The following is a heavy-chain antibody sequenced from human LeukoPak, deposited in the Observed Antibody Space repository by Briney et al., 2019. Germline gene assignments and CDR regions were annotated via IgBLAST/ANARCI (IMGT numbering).Heavy chain of an antibody. CDR3: ARERIAAAGDFDY. Sequence: ASVKVSCKASGYTFTGYYMHWVRRAPGQGLEWMGGIIPIFGTANYAQKFQGRVTITADKSTSTAYMELSSLRSEDTAVYYCARERIAAAGDFDYWGQGTLVTVSS. D-gene: IGHD6-13*01. V-gene: IGHV1-69*06. J-gene: IGHJ4*02. CDR1: GYTFTGYY. CDR2: IIPIFGTA.